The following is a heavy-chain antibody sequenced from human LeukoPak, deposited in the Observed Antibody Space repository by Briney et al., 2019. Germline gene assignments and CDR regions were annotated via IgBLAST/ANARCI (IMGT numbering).Heavy chain of an antibody. CDR1: GGSISSYY. D-gene: IGHD6-19*01. V-gene: IGHV4-59*08. Sequence: PSETLSLTCTVSGGSISSYYWSWIRQPPGKGLEWIGYIYYSGSTNYNSSLKSRVTISVDTSKNQFSLKLSSVTAADTAVYYCARRRPEYSSGWYWFDPWGQGTLVTVSS. CDR2: IYYSGST. CDR3: ARRRPEYSSGWYWFDP. J-gene: IGHJ5*02.